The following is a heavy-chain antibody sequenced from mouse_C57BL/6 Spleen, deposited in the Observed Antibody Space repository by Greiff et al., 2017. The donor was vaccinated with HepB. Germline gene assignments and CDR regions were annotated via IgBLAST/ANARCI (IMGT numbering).Heavy chain of an antibody. J-gene: IGHJ3*01. CDR3: ARNKDGTPFAY. D-gene: IGHD1-1*01. Sequence: QVQLQQPGAELVKPGASVKLSCKASGYTFTSYWMQWVKQRPGQGLEWIGEIDPSDSYTNYNQKFKGKATLTVDTSSSTAYMQLSSLTSEDSAVYYCARNKDGTPFAYWGQGTLVTVSA. CDR2: IDPSDSYT. V-gene: IGHV1-50*01. CDR1: GYTFTSYW.